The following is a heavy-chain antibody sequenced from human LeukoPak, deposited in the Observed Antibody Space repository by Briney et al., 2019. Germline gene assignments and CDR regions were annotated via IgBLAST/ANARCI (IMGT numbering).Heavy chain of an antibody. CDR3: AKCIAVAGRSPDY. D-gene: IGHD6-19*01. CDR2: ISGSGGST. Sequence: GGSLRLSCAASGFTFSSYAMSWVRQAPGKGLEWVSAISGSGGSTYYADAVKGRFTISRDNSKNTLYLQMNSLRAEDTAVYYCAKCIAVAGRSPDYWGQGTLVTVSS. V-gene: IGHV3-23*01. CDR1: GFTFSSYA. J-gene: IGHJ4*02.